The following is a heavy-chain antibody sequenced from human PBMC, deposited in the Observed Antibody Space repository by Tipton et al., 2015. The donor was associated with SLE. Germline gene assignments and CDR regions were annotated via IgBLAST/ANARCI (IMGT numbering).Heavy chain of an antibody. CDR1: GGSISSGDYY. V-gene: IGHV4-31*03. CDR3: ARGILEPFDY. J-gene: IGHJ4*02. D-gene: IGHD3-3*01. Sequence: TLSLTCTVSGGSISSGDYYWNWIRQHPGKGLEWIGYIFYSGSTYNNPSLKSRATISIDTSKNQLSLRLSSVTAADTAVYYCARGILEPFDYWGQGTLVTVSS. CDR2: IFYSGST.